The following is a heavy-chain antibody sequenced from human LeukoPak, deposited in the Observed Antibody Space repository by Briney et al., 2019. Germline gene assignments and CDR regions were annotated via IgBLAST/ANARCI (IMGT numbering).Heavy chain of an antibody. Sequence: PGGSLRLSCAASRFTFNSYAMSWVRQAPGKGLEWVSVIGGSNGITFYVGSVKGRFTISRDNGKSSLYLQMNSLRAEDTALYYCATSYDMGWLIGYWGQGTLVTVSS. CDR2: IGGSNGIT. J-gene: IGHJ4*02. CDR3: ATSYDMGWLIGY. V-gene: IGHV3-23*01. CDR1: RFTFNSYA. D-gene: IGHD3/OR15-3a*01.